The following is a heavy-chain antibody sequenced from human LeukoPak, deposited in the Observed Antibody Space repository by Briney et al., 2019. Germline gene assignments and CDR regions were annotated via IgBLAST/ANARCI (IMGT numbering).Heavy chain of an antibody. D-gene: IGHD5-18*01. CDR2: VYSGGST. Sequence: GGSLRLSCAASGFTVSYNYMNWVRQAPGTGLEWVSVVYSGGSTYYADSVKGRFTISRDNSKNTVYLQMNSLRAEDTAVYFCAGGGSYGLLDYWGQGTLVTVSS. CDR3: AGGGSYGLLDY. J-gene: IGHJ4*02. CDR1: GFTVSYNY. V-gene: IGHV3-53*01.